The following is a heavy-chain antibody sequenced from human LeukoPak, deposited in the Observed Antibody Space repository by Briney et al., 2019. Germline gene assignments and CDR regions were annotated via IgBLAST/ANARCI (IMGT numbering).Heavy chain of an antibody. CDR1: GFSFSEHS. D-gene: IGHD3-9*01. CDR2: IRGSSSAM. CDR3: ARDRDWSFDY. J-gene: IGHJ4*02. V-gene: IGHV3-48*04. Sequence: PGGSLRLSCAASGFSFSEHSMNWVRQAPGKGREGVSNIRGSSSAMNYADSVKGRFTISRDNAKNSLYLEMSSLRAEDTAVYYCARDRDWSFDYWGLGTLVSVSS.